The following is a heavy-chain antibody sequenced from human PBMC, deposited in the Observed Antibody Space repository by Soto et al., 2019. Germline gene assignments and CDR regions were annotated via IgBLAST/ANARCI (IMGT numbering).Heavy chain of an antibody. CDR3: ARDQTSTSTLRFLEWKSGGPLYGMDV. J-gene: IGHJ6*02. D-gene: IGHD3-3*01. CDR2: ISYDGSNK. Sequence: GESLKISCAASGFTFSSYAMHWVRQAPGKGLEWVAVISYDGSNKYYADSVKGRFTISRDNSKNTLYLQMNSLRAEDTAVYYCARDQTSTSTLRFLEWKSGGPLYGMDVWGQGTTVTVSS. V-gene: IGHV3-30-3*01. CDR1: GFTFSSYA.